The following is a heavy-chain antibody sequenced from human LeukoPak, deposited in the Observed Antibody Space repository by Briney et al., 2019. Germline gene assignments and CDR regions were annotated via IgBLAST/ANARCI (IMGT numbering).Heavy chain of an antibody. V-gene: IGHV1-18*01. CDR2: ISAYNGNT. CDR3: ARYDFGVVIIGYYYMDV. D-gene: IGHD3-3*01. CDR1: GYTFTSYG. J-gene: IGHJ6*03. Sequence: ASVKVSCKASGYTFTSYGISWVRQAPGQGLEWMGWISAYNGNTNYAQELQGRVTMTTDTSTSTAYMELRSLRSDDTAVYYCARYDFGVVIIGYYYMDVWGKGTTVTVSS.